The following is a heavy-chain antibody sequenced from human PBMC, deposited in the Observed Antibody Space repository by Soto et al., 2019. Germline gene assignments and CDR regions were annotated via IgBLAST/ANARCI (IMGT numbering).Heavy chain of an antibody. CDR1: GDTFTNYA. CDR3: ATLGFCTSTSCYGPPGGLAALAV. Sequence: RASVKVSCKASGDTFTNYALGWVRQGPGQGLEWMGRIIPFFETPTYIQNFQGRVAITAYASTSTAYMELTSLRSKDTAVYYCATLGFCTSTSCYGPPGGLAALAVWGQGTTVTVSS. D-gene: IGHD2-2*01. CDR2: IIPFFETP. V-gene: IGHV1-69*13. J-gene: IGHJ6*02.